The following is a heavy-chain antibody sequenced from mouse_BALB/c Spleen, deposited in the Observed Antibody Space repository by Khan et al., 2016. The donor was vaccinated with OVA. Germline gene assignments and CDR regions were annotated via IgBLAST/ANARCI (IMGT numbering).Heavy chain of an antibody. CDR1: GYSITSGYS. D-gene: IGHD2-1*01. V-gene: IGHV3-1*02. CDR2: IHYSGNT. CDR3: TRAGNYPWFAY. Sequence: EVQLQESGPDLVKPSQSLSLTCTVTGYSITSGYSWHWIRQFPGNKLEWMDYIHYSGNTNYNPSLKSRISITRDTSKNQFFLQLNSVTTEDTATYYCTRAGNYPWFAYWGQGTLVTVSA. J-gene: IGHJ3*01.